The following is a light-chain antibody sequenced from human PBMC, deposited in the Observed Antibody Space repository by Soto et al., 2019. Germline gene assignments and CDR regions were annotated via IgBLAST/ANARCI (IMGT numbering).Light chain of an antibody. CDR2: EVI. CDR3: SSYTSSSTLV. CDR1: SSDVGGYNY. J-gene: IGLJ1*01. Sequence: QSALTQPASVSGSPGQSITISCTGTSSDVGGYNYVSWYQQHPGKAPKLMIYEVIHRPSGVSNRFSGSKSGNTASLTISGLQAEDEADYYCSSYTSSSTLVFGTGTKVTVL. V-gene: IGLV2-14*01.